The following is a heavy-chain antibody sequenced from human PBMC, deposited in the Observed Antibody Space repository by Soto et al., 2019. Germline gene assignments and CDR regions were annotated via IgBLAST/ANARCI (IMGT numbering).Heavy chain of an antibody. CDR3: ARESRFLEWLSLNWFDP. J-gene: IGHJ5*02. CDR1: GFTFSSYW. CDR2: VNTDGTTT. Sequence: GSLRLSCVASGFTFSSYWMHWVRQAPGKGLVWVSRVNTDGTTTSYADFVKGRFTISRDNAKNKLYLQMNSLRAEDTAVYYCARESRFLEWLSLNWFDPWGQGTLVTAPQ. D-gene: IGHD3-3*01. V-gene: IGHV3-74*01.